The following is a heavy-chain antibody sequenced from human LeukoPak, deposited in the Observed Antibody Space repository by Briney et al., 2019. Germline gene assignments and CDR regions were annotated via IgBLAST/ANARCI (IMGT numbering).Heavy chain of an antibody. V-gene: IGHV1-69*13. CDR3: ARDLTTVLLNWFDP. J-gene: IGHJ5*02. CDR1: GGTFSSYA. D-gene: IGHD4-17*01. Sequence: ASVKVSCKASGGTFSSYAISWVRQAPGQGLEWKGGIIPIFGTANYAQKFQGRVTITADESTSTAYMELSSLRSEDTAVYYCARDLTTVLLNWFDPWGQGTLVTVSS. CDR2: IIPIFGTA.